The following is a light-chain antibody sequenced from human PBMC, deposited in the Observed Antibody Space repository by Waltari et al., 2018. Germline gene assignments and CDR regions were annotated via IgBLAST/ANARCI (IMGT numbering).Light chain of an antibody. V-gene: IGKV3D-15*01. CDR1: QSISSN. CDR2: GVS. Sequence: ETMMTQSPDTLSVSPGERATLSCRASQSISSNLAWYQQKPGQAPRLLIFGVSTSATGIPARFSGSGSGTEFTLTISSLESEDFGIYYCQQYNNWPPEMYTFGQGTKLEI. CDR3: QQYNNWPPEMYT. J-gene: IGKJ2*01.